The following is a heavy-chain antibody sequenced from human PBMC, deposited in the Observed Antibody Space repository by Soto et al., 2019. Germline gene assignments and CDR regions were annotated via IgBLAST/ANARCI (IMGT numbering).Heavy chain of an antibody. D-gene: IGHD2-8*02. J-gene: IGHJ4*02. V-gene: IGHV3-30*15. CDR3: ARDSGGGANCHLDH. Sequence: QVQLVESGGGVVQPGRSLRLSCAASGFTFITYAMHWVRQAPGKELEWVALISDDGNNKYYADSVKGRFTISRDNSQNILYFQMSSMRTEDTAVYYCARDSGGGANCHLDHWGQGTRVTVSS. CDR2: ISDDGNNK. CDR1: GFTFITYA.